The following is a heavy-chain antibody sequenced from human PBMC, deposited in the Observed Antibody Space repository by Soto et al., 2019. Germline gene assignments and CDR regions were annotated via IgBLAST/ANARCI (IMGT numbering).Heavy chain of an antibody. Sequence: QVQLVQSGGEVRKPGASVKVSCKTSGYTFASYSITWVRQAPGQGLEWLGWISPDNGNTNYAQKVQGRVTMSTDTSTSTVYRELRSLRSDDTAVYYCARDNDCCGPWGQGTLVTVSS. J-gene: IGHJ5*02. CDR2: ISPDNGNT. CDR1: GYTFASYS. D-gene: IGHD2-8*01. CDR3: ARDNDCCGP. V-gene: IGHV1-18*01.